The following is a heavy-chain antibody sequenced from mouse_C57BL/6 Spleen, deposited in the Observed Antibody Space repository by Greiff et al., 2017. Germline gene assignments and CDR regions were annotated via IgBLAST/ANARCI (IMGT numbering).Heavy chain of an antibody. Sequence: QVQLQQPGAELVRPGTSVKLSCKASGYTFTSYWMPWVKQRPGQGLEWIGVIDPADSYTNYNQKFKGKATLTVDTTSSTAYMQLSSLTSEESAVNYCAVYYYSSNAMDYWGQGTSVTVSS. CDR2: IDPADSYT. J-gene: IGHJ4*01. D-gene: IGHD1-1*01. V-gene: IGHV1-59*01. CDR1: GYTFTSYW. CDR3: AVYYYSSNAMDY.